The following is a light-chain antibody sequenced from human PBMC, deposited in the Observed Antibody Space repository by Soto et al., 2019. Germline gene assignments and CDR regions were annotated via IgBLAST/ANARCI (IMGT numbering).Light chain of an antibody. Sequence: QSVLTQPASVSGSPGQSITISCTGTSSDVGGYNYVSWYQQHPGKAPKLMIYDVSNRPSGVSNRFSGSKSGNTASLTISGLQPEDEADYYCSSYTSSSTLAVFGGGTKLTVL. CDR3: SSYTSSSTLAV. V-gene: IGLV2-14*01. J-gene: IGLJ3*02. CDR2: DVS. CDR1: SSDVGGYNY.